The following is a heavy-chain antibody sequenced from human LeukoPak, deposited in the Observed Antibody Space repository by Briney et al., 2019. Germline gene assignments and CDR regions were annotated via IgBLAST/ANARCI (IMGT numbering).Heavy chain of an antibody. Sequence: GGSLRLSCAASGFTFSGYSMNWVRQAPGKGLEWVSSISSSSSYIYYADSVKGRFTISRDNAKNSLYLQMNSLRAEDTAVYYCARLAAAGTLYYSDYWGQGTLVTVSS. CDR3: ARLAAAGTLYYSDY. D-gene: IGHD6-13*01. CDR2: ISSSSSYI. V-gene: IGHV3-21*01. J-gene: IGHJ4*02. CDR1: GFTFSGYS.